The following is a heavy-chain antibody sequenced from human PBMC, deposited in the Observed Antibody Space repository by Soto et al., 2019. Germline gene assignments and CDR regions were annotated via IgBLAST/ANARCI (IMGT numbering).Heavy chain of an antibody. CDR3: ARQTTYSSFWYDY. J-gene: IGHJ5*01. Sequence: PSETLSLTCTVSGGSISNYYWTWIRQPAGKGLEWIGRIYSSGSTNYNPSLKSRVTTSVDTSKNQFSLKLSSVTAADTALYYCARQTTYSSFWYDYWGPGTLVTVSS. D-gene: IGHD6-19*01. CDR1: GGSISNYY. V-gene: IGHV4-4*07. CDR2: IYSSGST.